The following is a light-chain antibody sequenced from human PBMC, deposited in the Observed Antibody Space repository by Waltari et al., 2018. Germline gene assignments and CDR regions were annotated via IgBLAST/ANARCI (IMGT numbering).Light chain of an antibody. Sequence: QSALTQHASVSGSPGQSITISCTGTSSDVGSYNLVSWYRQHPGKAPKLLIYEVSKGPSCFCNRFSGSKSGNAASLTISGLQAEDEADYYCCSYAGSSTPYVFGTGTKVTVL. CDR2: EVS. V-gene: IGLV2-23*02. CDR1: SSDVGSYNL. J-gene: IGLJ1*01. CDR3: CSYAGSSTPYV.